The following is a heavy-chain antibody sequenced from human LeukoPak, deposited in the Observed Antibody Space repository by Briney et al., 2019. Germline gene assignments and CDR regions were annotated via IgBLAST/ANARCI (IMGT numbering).Heavy chain of an antibody. J-gene: IGHJ3*02. Sequence: GGSLRLSCAASGFTFSAYEMNWVRQAPGKGLEWISYITGSGDITIYYSDSVEGRFTIYRDNARNSLYLQMNSLRAEDTAFYYCARIAFSAFDIWGQGTMVTVSS. D-gene: IGHD3-3*02. CDR3: ARIAFSAFDI. CDR1: GFTFSAYE. V-gene: IGHV3-48*03. CDR2: ITGSGDITI.